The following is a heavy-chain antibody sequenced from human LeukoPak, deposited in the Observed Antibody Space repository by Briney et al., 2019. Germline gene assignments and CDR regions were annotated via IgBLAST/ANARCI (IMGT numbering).Heavy chain of an antibody. V-gene: IGHV4-31*03. CDR3: ARAPWNSKQQLWPGFDY. J-gene: IGHJ4*02. CDR2: IYYSGST. Sequence: SETLSLTCTVSGGSISSGGYHWSWIRQHPGKGLEWIGYIYYSGSTYYNPSLKSRVTISVDTSKNQFSLKLSSVTAADTAVYYCARAPWNSKQQLWPGFDYWGQGTLVTVSS. CDR1: GGSISSGGYH. D-gene: IGHD6-13*01.